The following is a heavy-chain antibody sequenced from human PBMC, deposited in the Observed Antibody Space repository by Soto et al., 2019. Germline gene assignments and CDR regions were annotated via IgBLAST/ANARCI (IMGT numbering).Heavy chain of an antibody. CDR2: ISAYNGNT. Sequence: ASVKVSCKASGYTFNSYGISWVRQAPGQGLEWMGWISAYNGNTNYAQKLQGRVTMTTDTSTSTAYMELRSLRSDDTAVYYCARAYYDILTGYYYFDYWGQGTLVTVSS. CDR3: ARAYYDILTGYYYFDY. D-gene: IGHD3-9*01. J-gene: IGHJ4*02. V-gene: IGHV1-18*01. CDR1: GYTFNSYG.